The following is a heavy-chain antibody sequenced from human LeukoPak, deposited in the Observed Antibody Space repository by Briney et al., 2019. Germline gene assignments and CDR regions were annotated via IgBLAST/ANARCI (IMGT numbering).Heavy chain of an antibody. J-gene: IGHJ6*02. D-gene: IGHD3-10*01. Sequence: GGSLRLSCAASGFTFSSYWMHWVRQAPGKGLVWVSRINSDGSSTSYADSVKGRFTISRDNAKNTLYLQMNSLRAEDTAVYYCARERNYGSGNSLGMDVWGQGTTVTVSS. CDR1: GFTFSSYW. V-gene: IGHV3-74*01. CDR3: ARERNYGSGNSLGMDV. CDR2: INSDGSST.